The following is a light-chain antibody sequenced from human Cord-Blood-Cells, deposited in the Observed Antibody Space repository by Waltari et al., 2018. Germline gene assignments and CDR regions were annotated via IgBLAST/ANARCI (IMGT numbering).Light chain of an antibody. CDR2: EGS. Sequence: QSALTQPASVSGSPGPSLTIPCPGTSSDAGRYNLVSWYQQHPGKAPKLMIYEGSKRPSGVSNRFSGSKSGNTASLTISGLQAEDEADYYCCSYAGSSTWVFGGGTKLTVL. CDR1: SSDAGRYNL. CDR3: CSYAGSSTWV. J-gene: IGLJ3*02. V-gene: IGLV2-23*01.